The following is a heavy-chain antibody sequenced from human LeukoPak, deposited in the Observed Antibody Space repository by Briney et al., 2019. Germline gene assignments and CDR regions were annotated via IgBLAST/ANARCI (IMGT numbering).Heavy chain of an antibody. V-gene: IGHV3-30*02. CDR3: AKDLGEGGGSFDFDY. D-gene: IGHD3-16*01. Sequence: GGSLRLSCVASGFTFSSYGMHWVRQAPGKGLEWVAVIWYGGSNKYYADSVKGRFTISRDNSKNTLYLQMNSLRAEDTAVYYCAKDLGEGGGSFDFDYWGQGTLVTVSS. CDR1: GFTFSSYG. J-gene: IGHJ4*02. CDR2: IWYGGSNK.